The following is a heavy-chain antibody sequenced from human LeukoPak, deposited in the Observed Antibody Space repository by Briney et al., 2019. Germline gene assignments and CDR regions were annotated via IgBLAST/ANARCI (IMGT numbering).Heavy chain of an antibody. V-gene: IGHV4-59*08. J-gene: IGHJ4*02. Sequence: SETLSLTCTVSGGSISNYYWSWIRQPPGKGLEWIGYIYSSGHTNYNPSLKNRDTISVDTSKNQFSLNLTSVTAADTAVYYCATQARIVGATGYFDYWGQGTLVTVSS. CDR2: IYSSGHT. D-gene: IGHD1-26*01. CDR3: ATQARIVGATGYFDY. CDR1: GGSISNYY.